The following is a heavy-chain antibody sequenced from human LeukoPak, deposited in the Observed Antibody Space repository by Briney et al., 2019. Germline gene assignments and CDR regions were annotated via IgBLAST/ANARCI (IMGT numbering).Heavy chain of an antibody. CDR2: ISSSSSYI. Sequence: GGSLRLSCAASGFTFSGYSMNWVRQAPGKGLEWVSFISSSSSYIYYADSVKGRFTISRDNAKNSLYLQMNSLRAEDTAVYYCARGHGGNSGDAFDIWGQGTMDTVSS. CDR3: ARGHGGNSGDAFDI. V-gene: IGHV3-21*01. D-gene: IGHD4-23*01. CDR1: GFTFSGYS. J-gene: IGHJ3*02.